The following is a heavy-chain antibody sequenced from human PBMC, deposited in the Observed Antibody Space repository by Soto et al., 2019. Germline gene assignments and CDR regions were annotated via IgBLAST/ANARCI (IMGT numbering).Heavy chain of an antibody. CDR1: GGSFSGYY. Sequence: SETLSLTCAVYGGSFSGYYWSWIRQPPGKGLEWIGEINHSGSTNYNPSLKSRVTISVDTSKNQISLKLSSVTAADSAVYYCASYGRGTYYYGYYFHHWGQGTPVTVSS. V-gene: IGHV4-34*01. J-gene: IGHJ4*02. CDR2: INHSGST. D-gene: IGHD3-10*01. CDR3: ASYGRGTYYYGYYFHH.